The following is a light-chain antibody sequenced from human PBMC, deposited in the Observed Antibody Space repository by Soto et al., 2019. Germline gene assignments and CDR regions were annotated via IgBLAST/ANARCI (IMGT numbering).Light chain of an antibody. CDR2: GNS. CDR3: QSYDSSPYVV. J-gene: IGLJ2*01. CDR1: SSSIGAGYD. Sequence: QSVLTQPPSVSGAPGQRVTISCTGSSSSIGAGYDVHWYQQLPGTAPKLLIYGNSNRPSGVPDRFSGSKSGTSASLAITGLQAEDEADYYCQSYDSSPYVVFGGGTKLTVL. V-gene: IGLV1-40*01.